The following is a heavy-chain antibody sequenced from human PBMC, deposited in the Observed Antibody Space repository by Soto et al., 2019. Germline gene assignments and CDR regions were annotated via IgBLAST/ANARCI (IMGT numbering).Heavy chain of an antibody. V-gene: IGHV3-21*01. Sequence: EVQLVESGGGLVKPGGSLRLSCAASGFTFSSYSMNWVRQAPGKGLECVSSISSSSSYIYYAHSVKGRFTISRDNAKNSLYLQMNSLRAEDTAVYYCARDRYYYSFDPWGQGTLVTVSS. CDR3: ARDRYYYSFDP. D-gene: IGHD3-10*01. CDR2: ISSSSSYI. J-gene: IGHJ5*02. CDR1: GFTFSSYS.